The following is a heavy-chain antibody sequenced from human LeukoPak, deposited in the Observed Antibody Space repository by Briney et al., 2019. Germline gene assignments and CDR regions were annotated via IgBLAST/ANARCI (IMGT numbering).Heavy chain of an antibody. CDR2: ISGSGGST. J-gene: IGHJ4*02. V-gene: IGHV3-23*01. CDR1: GFTFSGYA. Sequence: GGSLRLSCAASGFTFSGYAMSWVRQAPGKGLEWVSAISGSGGSTYYADSVKGRFTISRDNSKNTLYLQMNSLRAEDTAVYYCAKAVSYNWNLFFDYWGRGTLVTVSS. CDR3: AKAVSYNWNLFFDY. D-gene: IGHD1-20*01.